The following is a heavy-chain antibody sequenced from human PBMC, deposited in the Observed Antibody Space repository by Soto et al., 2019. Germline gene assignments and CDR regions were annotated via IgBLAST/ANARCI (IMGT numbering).Heavy chain of an antibody. D-gene: IGHD2-8*02. CDR2: ISDGGSTI. J-gene: IGHJ3*01. Sequence: GGSLRLSCAASGFIFNNYEVHWVRQAPGKGLEWIAYISDGGSTIYYAASVKGRFTISRDDAKNSLYLQMNNLRAEDTATYFCVKEYCTGTTCFDAFDLWGQGTMVTVSS. V-gene: IGHV3-48*03. CDR1: GFIFNNYE. CDR3: VKEYCTGTTCFDAFDL.